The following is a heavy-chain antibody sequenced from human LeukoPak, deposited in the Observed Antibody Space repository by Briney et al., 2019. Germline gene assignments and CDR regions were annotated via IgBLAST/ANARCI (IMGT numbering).Heavy chain of an antibody. CDR1: GFTFRSHG. D-gene: IGHD3-10*01. Sequence: GGTLRLSCVASGFTFRSHGMNWVRQAPGKGLEWVSGISPNGVITYYADSVKGRFTISRDNSKNTLYLQMNSLRAEDTAVYYCAKDLLLVRGVIDYWGQGTLVTVSS. J-gene: IGHJ4*02. CDR3: AKDLLLVRGVIDY. V-gene: IGHV3-23*01. CDR2: ISPNGVIT.